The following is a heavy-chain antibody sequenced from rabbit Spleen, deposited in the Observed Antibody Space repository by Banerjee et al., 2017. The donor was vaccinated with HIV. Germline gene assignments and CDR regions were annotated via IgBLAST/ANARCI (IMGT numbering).Heavy chain of an antibody. D-gene: IGHD7-1*01. CDR1: GVSFSSDYY. CDR3: ARDTGSNFSSYGMDL. CDR2: IDSGSSAFT. Sequence: QSLEESGGDLVKPGASLTLTCTASGVSFSSDYYMCWVRQAPGKGLEWIACIDSGSSAFTYFASWAKGRFTISKTSSTTVTLQMTSLTAADTATYFCARDTGSNFSSYGMDLWGPGTLVTVS. V-gene: IGHV1S40*01. J-gene: IGHJ6*01.